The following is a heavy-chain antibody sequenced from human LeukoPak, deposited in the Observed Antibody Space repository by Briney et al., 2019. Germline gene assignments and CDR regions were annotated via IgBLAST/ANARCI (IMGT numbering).Heavy chain of an antibody. CDR3: ARGLKNSPRNRNAGYYYYMDV. CDR1: GYTFTSYG. V-gene: IGHV1-18*01. CDR2: ISAYNGNT. Sequence: GASVKVSCKASGYTFTSYGISWVRQAPGQGLEWMGWISAYNGNTNYAQKLQGRVTMTTDTSTSTAYMELRSLRSDDTAVYYCARGLKNSPRNRNAGYYYYMDVWGKGTTVTVSS. J-gene: IGHJ6*03. D-gene: IGHD1-14*01.